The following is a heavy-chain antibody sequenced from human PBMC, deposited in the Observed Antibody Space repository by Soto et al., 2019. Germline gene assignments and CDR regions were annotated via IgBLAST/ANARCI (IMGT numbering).Heavy chain of an antibody. CDR1: GGTFSSYA. CDR2: IIPIFGTA. Sequence: GASVKVSCKASGGTFSSYAISWVRQAPGQGLEWMGGIIPIFGTANYAQKFQGRVTITADESTSTAYMELNSLRAEDTAVYYCARGPSRYYDSSGYGNYYGMDVWGQGTTVTVSS. CDR3: ARGPSRYYDSSGYGNYYGMDV. V-gene: IGHV1-69*13. D-gene: IGHD3-22*01. J-gene: IGHJ6*02.